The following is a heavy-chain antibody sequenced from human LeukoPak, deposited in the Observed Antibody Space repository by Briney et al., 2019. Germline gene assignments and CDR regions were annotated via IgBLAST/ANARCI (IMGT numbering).Heavy chain of an antibody. Sequence: GSLRLSCAASGFTFSSYWMSWVRQVPGKGLEWVANIKQDGSDIYYRDSVKGRFTISRDNAKNSLYLQMNSLRVEDTAVYYCTRDPGIAAAGTVGYFDYWGQGTLVTVPS. CDR2: IKQDGSDI. CDR3: TRDPGIAAAGTVGYFDY. D-gene: IGHD6-13*01. J-gene: IGHJ4*02. V-gene: IGHV3-7*01. CDR1: GFTFSSYW.